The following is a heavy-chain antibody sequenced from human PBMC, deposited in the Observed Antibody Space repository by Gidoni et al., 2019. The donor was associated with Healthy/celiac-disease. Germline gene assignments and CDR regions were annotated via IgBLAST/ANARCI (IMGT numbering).Heavy chain of an antibody. D-gene: IGHD3-22*01. Sequence: EVQLVESVGGLVQPGRSLRLSCAASGLTFDDYAMHWVRQAPGKGLEWFSGSSWNSGSIGYADSVKGRFTSYRDNAKNSLYLQMNSLRAEDTALYYCAKDGGANYYDSSGYPDYWGQGTLVTVSS. J-gene: IGHJ4*02. V-gene: IGHV3-9*01. CDR3: AKDGGANYYDSSGYPDY. CDR2: SSWNSGSI. CDR1: GLTFDDYA.